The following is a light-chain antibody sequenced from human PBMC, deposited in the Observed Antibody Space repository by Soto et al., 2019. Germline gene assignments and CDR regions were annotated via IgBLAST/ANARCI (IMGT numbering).Light chain of an antibody. J-gene: IGLJ1*01. V-gene: IGLV2-8*01. CDR2: EVS. CDR3: SSSGGRYNYV. CDR1: STDVGGYNY. Sequence: QSVLSEPPAAAGSPGHSVTISCTGTSTDVGGYNYVSWYQQYPGKAPKLMIYEVSKRPSGVPDRFSGSKSGNTASLTVSGLQAEDEADYYCSSSGGRYNYVFGTGTKVTVL.